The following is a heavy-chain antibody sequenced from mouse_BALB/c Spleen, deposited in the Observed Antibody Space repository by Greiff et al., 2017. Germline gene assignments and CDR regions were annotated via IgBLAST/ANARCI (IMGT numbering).Heavy chain of an antibody. CDR1: GYTFTDYA. J-gene: IGHJ1*01. D-gene: IGHD1-1*01. V-gene: IGHV1S137*01. CDR3: ARSYGSSYGYFDV. CDR2: ISTYYGDA. Sequence: VQLQQSGAELVRPGVSVKISCKGSGYTFTDYAMHWVKQSHAKSLEWIGVISTYYGDASYNQKFKGKATMTVDKSSSTAYMELARLTSEDSAIYYCARSYGSSYGYFDVWGAGTTVTVSS.